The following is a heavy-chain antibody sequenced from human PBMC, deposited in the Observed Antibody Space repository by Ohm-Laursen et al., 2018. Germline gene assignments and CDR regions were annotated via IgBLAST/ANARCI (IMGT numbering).Heavy chain of an antibody. CDR3: TTSPPHVPKDYFDY. V-gene: IGHV1-2*02. Sequence: GASVKVSCKASGYTFTGYYMHWVRQAPGQGLEWMGWINPNSGGTNYAQKFQGRVTMTRDTSISTAYMELSRLRSDDTAVYYCTTSPPHVPKDYFDYWGQGTLGTVSS. J-gene: IGHJ4*02. D-gene: IGHD1-14*01. CDR2: INPNSGGT. CDR1: GYTFTGYY.